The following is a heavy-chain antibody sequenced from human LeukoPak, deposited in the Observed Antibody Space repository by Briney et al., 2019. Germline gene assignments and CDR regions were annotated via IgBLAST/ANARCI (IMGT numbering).Heavy chain of an antibody. V-gene: IGHV1-46*01. CDR3: ARASHDSSGYYLLAY. CDR2: INPSGGST. J-gene: IGHJ4*02. CDR1: GYTFTSYY. Sequence: ASVKVSCKASGYTFTSYYMHWVRQAPGQGLEWMGTINPSGGSTSYAQKFQGRVTMTRDTSTSTVYMELSSLRSEDTAVYYCARASHDSSGYYLLAYWGQGTLVTVSS. D-gene: IGHD3-22*01.